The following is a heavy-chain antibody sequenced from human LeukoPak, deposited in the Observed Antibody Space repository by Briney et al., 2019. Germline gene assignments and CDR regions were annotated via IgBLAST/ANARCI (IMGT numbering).Heavy chain of an antibody. CDR2: ISSDGSNK. D-gene: IGHD3-10*01. CDR3: ARDNGFGEFNDYGMDV. CDR1: EFTFSAFS. Sequence: GGSLRLSCAASEFTFSAFSMHWVRQAPGKGLEWVAAISSDGSNKYYADSVKGRFTVSRDNSKNTLYLQMDSLRPEDTAMYYCARDNGFGEFNDYGMDVWGQGTTVTVSS. J-gene: IGHJ6*02. V-gene: IGHV3-30-3*01.